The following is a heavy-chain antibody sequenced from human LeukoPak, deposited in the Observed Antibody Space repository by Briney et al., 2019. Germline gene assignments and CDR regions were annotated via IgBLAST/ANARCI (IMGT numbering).Heavy chain of an antibody. V-gene: IGHV1-24*01. Sequence: ASVKVSRKVSGYTLTELSMHWVRQGPGKGLEWMGGFDPEDGETIYAQKFQGRVTMTEDTSTDTAYMELSSLRSEDTAVYYCATDINRDYYDSSGYSNAFDIWGQGTMVTVSS. CDR1: GYTLTELS. CDR2: FDPEDGET. J-gene: IGHJ3*02. CDR3: ATDINRDYYDSSGYSNAFDI. D-gene: IGHD3-22*01.